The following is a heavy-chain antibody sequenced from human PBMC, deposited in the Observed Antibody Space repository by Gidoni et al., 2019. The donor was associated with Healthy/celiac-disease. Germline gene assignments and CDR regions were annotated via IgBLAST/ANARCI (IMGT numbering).Heavy chain of an antibody. CDR3: AKGGVTADYYYYYGMDV. J-gene: IGHJ6*02. Sequence: EVQLVESGGGLVQPGRSLRLSCAASGFTFDAYAMHWVRQAPGKGLEWVSGISWNSGSIGYADSVKGRFTISRDNAKNSLYLQMNSLRAEDTALYYCAKGGVTADYYYYYGMDVWGQGTTVTVSS. CDR1: GFTFDAYA. CDR2: ISWNSGSI. V-gene: IGHV3-9*01. D-gene: IGHD2-21*02.